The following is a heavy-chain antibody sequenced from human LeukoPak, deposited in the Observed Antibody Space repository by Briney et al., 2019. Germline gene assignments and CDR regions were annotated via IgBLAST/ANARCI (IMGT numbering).Heavy chain of an antibody. D-gene: IGHD3-10*01. CDR1: GGTFSSYA. V-gene: IGHV1-69*05. J-gene: IGHJ4*02. CDR2: IIPLFGTA. CDR3: ARKGVYGSGSYYKEYYFDY. Sequence: GASVKVSCKASGGTFSSYAISWVRQAPGQGLEWMGGIIPLFGTANYAQKFQGWVTMTRDTSISTAYMELSRLRSDDTAVYYCARKGVYGSGSYYKEYYFDYWGQGTLVTVSS.